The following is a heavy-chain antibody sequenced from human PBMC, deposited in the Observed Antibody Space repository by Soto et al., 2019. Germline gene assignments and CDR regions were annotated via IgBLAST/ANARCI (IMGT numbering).Heavy chain of an antibody. CDR2: IYYRGST. Sequence: QLQLQESGPGLVKPSETLSLTCAVSGGSITSSSYYWGWIRQAPGRGLEWIGTIYYRGSTYYNPSLESRVTISADTSKNQLSLNLRSVTAADTAVYYCASPDGADYTFDYWGQGILVTVSS. D-gene: IGHD4-4*01. CDR3: ASPDGADYTFDY. CDR1: GGSITSSSYY. V-gene: IGHV4-39*01. J-gene: IGHJ4*02.